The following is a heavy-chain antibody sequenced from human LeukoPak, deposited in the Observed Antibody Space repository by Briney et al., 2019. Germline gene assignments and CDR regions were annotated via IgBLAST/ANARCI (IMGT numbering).Heavy chain of an antibody. V-gene: IGHV4-34*01. CDR3: ARRPRGSSSSNYYYYYMDV. J-gene: IGHJ6*03. CDR2: INHSGST. D-gene: IGHD6-6*01. CDR1: GGSFSGYY. Sequence: SETLSLTCAVYGGSFSGYYWSWIRQPPGKGLEWVGEINHSGSTNYNPSLKSRVTISVDTSKNQFSLKLSSVTAADTAVYYCARRPRGSSSSNYYYYYMDVWGKGTTVTVSS.